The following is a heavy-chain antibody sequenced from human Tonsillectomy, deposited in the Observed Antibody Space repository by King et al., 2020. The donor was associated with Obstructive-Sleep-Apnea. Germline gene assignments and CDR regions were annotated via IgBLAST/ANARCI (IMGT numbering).Heavy chain of an antibody. D-gene: IGHD5-18*01. CDR3: ARDSSYTATFDY. V-gene: IGHV3-21*01. CDR1: GFNFSSDS. CDR2: ISSCSSYI. Sequence: DVQLVEAGGGLVKPGGSLRLACAASGFNFSSDSMNWVRQAPGKGLEVVSSISSCSSYIYYADSVKGRFTISRDNAKNSLYLQMNSLRAEDTAVYYCARDSSYTATFDYWGQGTLVTVSS. J-gene: IGHJ4*02.